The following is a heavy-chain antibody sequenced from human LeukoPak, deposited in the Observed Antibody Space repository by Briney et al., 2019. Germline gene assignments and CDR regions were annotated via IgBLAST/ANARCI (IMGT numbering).Heavy chain of an antibody. J-gene: IGHJ4*02. Sequence: PSETLSLTCTVSGGSVSSGSYYWSWIRQPPGKGLEWIGYIYYSGSTNYNPSLKSRVTISVDTSKNQFSLKLSSVTAAGTAVYYCARATYDSSGLPFDYWGQGTLVTVSS. CDR3: ARATYDSSGLPFDY. D-gene: IGHD3-22*01. CDR1: GGSVSSGSYY. V-gene: IGHV4-61*01. CDR2: IYYSGST.